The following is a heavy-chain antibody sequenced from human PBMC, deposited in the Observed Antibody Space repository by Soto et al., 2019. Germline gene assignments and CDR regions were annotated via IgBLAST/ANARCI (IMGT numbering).Heavy chain of an antibody. CDR3: AKDLLGPGRAYGMDV. Sequence: QVQLVESGGGVVQPGRSLRLSCAASGFTFSSYGMHWVRQAPGKGLEWVAVISYDGSNKYYADSVKGRFTISRDNSKNTLYLQMNSLRAEDTAVYYCAKDLLGPGRAYGMDVWGQGTTVTDSS. D-gene: IGHD7-27*01. CDR1: GFTFSSYG. J-gene: IGHJ6*02. V-gene: IGHV3-30*18. CDR2: ISYDGSNK.